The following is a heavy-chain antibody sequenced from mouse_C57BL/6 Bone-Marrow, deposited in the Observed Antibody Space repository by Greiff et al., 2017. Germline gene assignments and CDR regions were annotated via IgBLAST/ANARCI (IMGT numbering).Heavy chain of an antibody. V-gene: IGHV1-54*01. Sequence: QVQLKQSGAELVRPGTSVKVSCKASGYAFTNYVVEWVKQRPGQGLEWIGVINPGRGGTYYDGKIQGKGKLTADKSTSTAYMQLSSLTSEDSAVYFCARRDGYYGDWYFDVWGTGTTVTVSS. CDR3: ARRDGYYGDWYFDV. CDR2: INPGRGGT. D-gene: IGHD2-3*01. J-gene: IGHJ1*03. CDR1: GYAFTNYV.